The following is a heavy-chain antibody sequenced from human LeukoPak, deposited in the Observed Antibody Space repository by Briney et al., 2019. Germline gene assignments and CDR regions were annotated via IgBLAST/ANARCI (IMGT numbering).Heavy chain of an antibody. Sequence: GESLKISCKGSGYSFTSYWIGWVRQMPGKGLEWMGIIYPGDSDTRYSPSFQGQVTISADKSISTAYLQWSSLRSEDTAVYYCARGRSYDYFDYWGQGTLVTVSS. CDR2: IYPGDSDT. CDR3: ARGRSYDYFDY. D-gene: IGHD5-18*01. V-gene: IGHV5-51*01. J-gene: IGHJ4*02. CDR1: GYSFTSYW.